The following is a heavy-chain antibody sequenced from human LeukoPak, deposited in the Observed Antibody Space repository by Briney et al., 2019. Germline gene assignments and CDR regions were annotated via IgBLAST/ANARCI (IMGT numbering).Heavy chain of an antibody. CDR1: GYTFTSYY. CDR3: ARDHHPGGYQLLESRPGEH. V-gene: IGHV1-46*01. J-gene: IGHJ1*01. D-gene: IGHD2-2*01. CDR2: INPSGGST. Sequence: ASVKVSCKASGYTFTSYYMHWVRQAPGQGLEWMGIINPSGGSTSYAQKFQGRVTMTRDTSTSTVYMELSSLRSEDTAVYYCARDHHPGGYQLLESRPGEHWGQGTLVTVSS.